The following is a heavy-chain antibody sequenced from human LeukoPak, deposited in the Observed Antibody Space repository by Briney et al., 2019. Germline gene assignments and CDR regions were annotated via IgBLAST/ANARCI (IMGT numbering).Heavy chain of an antibody. D-gene: IGHD3-3*01. CDR3: ASNYPPFWSGYYSSGSYGMDV. Sequence: PGGSLRLSCAASGFTFSSYAMHWVRQAPGKGLEWVAVISYDGSNKYYADSVKGRFTISRDNSKNTLYLQMNSLRAEDTAVYYCASNYPPFWSGYYSSGSYGMDVWGQGTTVTVSS. V-gene: IGHV3-30-3*01. CDR1: GFTFSSYA. J-gene: IGHJ6*02. CDR2: ISYDGSNK.